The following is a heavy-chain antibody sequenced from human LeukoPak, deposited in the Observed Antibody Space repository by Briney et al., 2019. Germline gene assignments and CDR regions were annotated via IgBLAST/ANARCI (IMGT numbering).Heavy chain of an antibody. V-gene: IGHV3-53*01. J-gene: IGHJ4*02. CDR2: IHTGGDT. CDR1: GLTVSSNY. Sequence: PGGSLRLSCAASGLTVSSNYMSWVRQAPGKWLEWVSVIHTGGDTYYADSVKGRFTISRDNSKNTVYLQMNSLRAEDTAVYYCARALQHDYGDFRTEYFGSWGQGTLVTVSS. D-gene: IGHD4-17*01. CDR3: ARALQHDYGDFRTEYFGS.